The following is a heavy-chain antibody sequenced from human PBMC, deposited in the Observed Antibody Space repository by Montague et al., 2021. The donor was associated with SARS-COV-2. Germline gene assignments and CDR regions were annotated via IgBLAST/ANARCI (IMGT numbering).Heavy chain of an antibody. V-gene: IGHV3-30*18. CDR1: GFTFSSYG. CDR3: AKDQGDCSSSRCFRGWTYYYYGMDV. CDR2: ISYDGSNK. D-gene: IGHD2-2*01. Sequence: SLRLSCAASGFTFSSYGIHWVRQAPGKGLERVAVISYDGSNKHYXDSVKGRFTISRDNSKNTLYLQMNSLRAEDTAVYYCAKDQGDCSSSRCFRGWTYYYYGMDVWGQGTTVTVSS. J-gene: IGHJ6*02.